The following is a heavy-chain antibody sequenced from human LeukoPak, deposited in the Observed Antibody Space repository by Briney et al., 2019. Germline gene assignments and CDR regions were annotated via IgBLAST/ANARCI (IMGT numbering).Heavy chain of an antibody. D-gene: IGHD2-2*01. Sequence: SETLSLTCTVSGYSISSGYYWGWIRQPPGKGLEWMGSIYHSGSTYYNPSLKSRVTISVDTTKNQSSLKLITVTAADTAVYYCWISSSTSCLIKDWGQGTLVTVSS. CDR3: WISSSTSCLIKD. J-gene: IGHJ4*02. CDR1: GYSISSGYY. CDR2: IYHSGST. V-gene: IGHV4-38-2*02.